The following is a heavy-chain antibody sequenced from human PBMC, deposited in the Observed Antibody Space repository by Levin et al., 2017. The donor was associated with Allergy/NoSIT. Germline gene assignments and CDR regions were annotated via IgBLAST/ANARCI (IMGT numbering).Heavy chain of an antibody. V-gene: IGHV3-30*04. CDR3: ARGRGGKQQLVGPEDY. D-gene: IGHD6-13*01. CDR2: ISYDGSNK. CDR1: GFTFSSYA. J-gene: IGHJ4*02. Sequence: QSGGSLRLSCAASGFTFSSYAMHWVRQAPGKGLEWVAVISYDGSNKYYADSVKGRFTISRDNSKNTLYLQMNSLRAEDTAVYYCARGRGGKQQLVGPEDYWGQGTLVTVSS.